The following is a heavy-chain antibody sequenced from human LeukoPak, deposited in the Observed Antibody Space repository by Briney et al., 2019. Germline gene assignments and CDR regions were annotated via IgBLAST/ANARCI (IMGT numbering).Heavy chain of an antibody. D-gene: IGHD3-9*01. V-gene: IGHV3-20*04. CDR1: GFTFDDYG. CDR3: ARDGRLTGYDDAFDI. J-gene: IGHJ3*02. CDR2: INWNGGST. Sequence: TGGSLRLSCAASGFTFDDYGMSWVRQAPGKGLEWVSGINWNGGSTGYADSVKGRFTISRDNAKNSLYLQMNSLRAEDTAVYYCARDGRLTGYDDAFDIWGQGTMVTVSS.